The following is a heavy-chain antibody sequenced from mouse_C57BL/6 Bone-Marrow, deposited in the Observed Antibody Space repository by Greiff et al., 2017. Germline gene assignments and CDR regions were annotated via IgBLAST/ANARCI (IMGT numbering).Heavy chain of an antibody. J-gene: IGHJ1*03. CDR1: GFTFSDYY. CDR3: ARDRDGYLLYWYFDV. D-gene: IGHD2-3*01. V-gene: IGHV5-16*01. CDR2: INYDGSST. Sequence: EVKLVESEGGLVQPGSSMKLSCTASGFTFSDYYMAWVRQVPEKGLEWVANINYDGSSTYYLDSLKSRFIISRDNAKNILYLQMSSLKSEDTATYYCARDRDGYLLYWYFDVWGTGTTVTVSS.